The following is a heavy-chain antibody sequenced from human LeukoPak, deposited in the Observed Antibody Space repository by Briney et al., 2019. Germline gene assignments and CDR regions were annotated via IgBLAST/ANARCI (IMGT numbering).Heavy chain of an antibody. V-gene: IGHV4-39*07. Sequence: SETLSLTCAVSGGSITTDRYLWGWLRQSPGKGLEWIGSVSHRGREYYRSSLKSRVTMSVDSSKNQVSLKVRSVTAADTAVYYCAGLFSGYDPFDYWGQGILVTVSS. CDR3: AGLFSGYDPFDY. CDR1: GGSITTDRYL. CDR2: VSHRGRE. J-gene: IGHJ4*02. D-gene: IGHD5-12*01.